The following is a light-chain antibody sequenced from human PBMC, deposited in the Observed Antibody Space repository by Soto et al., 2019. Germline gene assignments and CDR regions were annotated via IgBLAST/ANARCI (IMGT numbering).Light chain of an antibody. CDR2: DAS. Sequence: EIQMTQSPSFLSASFGDQVTTTRLATESVSKWLAWYQEKPGNPIRPLIYDASTLESGVTSRFSGSGSGTEFTLTISSLQADDFAIYYCQPYHIYSGTVGQVTQVEIK. CDR1: ESVSKW. V-gene: IGKV1-5*01. CDR3: QPYHIYSGT. J-gene: IGKJ1*01.